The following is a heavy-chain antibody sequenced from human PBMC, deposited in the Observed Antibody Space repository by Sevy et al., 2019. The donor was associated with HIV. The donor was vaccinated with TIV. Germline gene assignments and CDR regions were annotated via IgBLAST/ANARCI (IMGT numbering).Heavy chain of an antibody. Sequence: SETLSLTCTVSGGSVSSGSYYWSWIRQPPGKGLEWIGYIYYSGSTNYNPSLKSRVTISVDTSKNQFSLKLSSVTAADTAVYYCARTMIVVPLKTTGLAFDIWGQGTMVTVSS. D-gene: IGHD3-22*01. V-gene: IGHV4-61*01. CDR3: ARTMIVVPLKTTGLAFDI. J-gene: IGHJ3*02. CDR2: IYYSGST. CDR1: GGSVSSGSYY.